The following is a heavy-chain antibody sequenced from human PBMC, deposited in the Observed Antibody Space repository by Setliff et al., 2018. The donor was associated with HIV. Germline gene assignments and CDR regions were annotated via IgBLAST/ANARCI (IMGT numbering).Heavy chain of an antibody. Sequence: PGGSLRLSCAASGFTFSSYSMSWVRQAPGKGLEWVSAISGSGDTAFYADSVKGRFTISADSSKNSLYLHMNSLRAEDTAVYYCARDRIESALNYWGQGTLVTVSS. D-gene: IGHD3-16*01. CDR2: ISGSGDTA. V-gene: IGHV3-48*01. CDR1: GFTFSSYS. CDR3: ARDRIESALNY. J-gene: IGHJ4*02.